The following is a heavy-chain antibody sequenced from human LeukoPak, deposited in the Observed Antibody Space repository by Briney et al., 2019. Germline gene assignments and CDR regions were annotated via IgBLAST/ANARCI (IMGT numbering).Heavy chain of an antibody. V-gene: IGHV1-2*02. CDR1: GYTFTSYG. Sequence: ASVKVSCKASGYTFTSYGISWVRQAPGQGLEWMGWINPNSGGTNYAQKFQGRVTMTRDTSISTAYMELSRLRSDDTAVYYCARDLNYYDSSGYSVDYYYYYMDVWGKGTTVTVSS. CDR3: ARDLNYYDSSGYSVDYYYYYMDV. CDR2: INPNSGGT. J-gene: IGHJ6*03. D-gene: IGHD3-22*01.